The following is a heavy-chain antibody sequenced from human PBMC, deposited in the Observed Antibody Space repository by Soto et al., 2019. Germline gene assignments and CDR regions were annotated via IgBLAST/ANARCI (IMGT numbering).Heavy chain of an antibody. Sequence: QVQLVQSGAEAKKPGSSVKVSCKASGGTFSSYGISWVRQAPGQGLEWMGRIIPFLGTTNYAQNFQDRLTVTADTSTNTAFMELSSLRSDDTAVYYCAREGYTSSSIHSFLDSWGQGTLVTVSS. J-gene: IGHJ4*02. CDR2: IIPFLGTT. CDR3: AREGYTSSSIHSFLDS. CDR1: GGTFSSYG. D-gene: IGHD6-6*01. V-gene: IGHV1-69*06.